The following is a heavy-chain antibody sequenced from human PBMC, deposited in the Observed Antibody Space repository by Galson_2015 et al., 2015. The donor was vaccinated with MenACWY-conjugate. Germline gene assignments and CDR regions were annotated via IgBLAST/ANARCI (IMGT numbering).Heavy chain of an antibody. D-gene: IGHD3-3*01. CDR2: INNRGSAT. Sequence: SLRLSCAASGFTFSNYAMTWVRQAPGKGLEWVSSINNRGSATYYVDSVKGRFTISRDNSKNTLFLQMNSLRAEDTALYYCANPISSYYDFMTGDSWGQGTLVTVSS. V-gene: IGHV3-23*01. CDR3: ANPISSYYDFMTGDS. J-gene: IGHJ4*02. CDR1: GFTFSNYA.